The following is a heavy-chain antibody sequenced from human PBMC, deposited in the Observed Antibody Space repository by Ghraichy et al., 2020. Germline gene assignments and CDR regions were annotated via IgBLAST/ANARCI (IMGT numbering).Heavy chain of an antibody. D-gene: IGHD2-15*01. CDR3: AKESLSSPYCSGGSCYPESPEYFQH. CDR1: GFTFSSYG. CDR2: ISYDGSNK. V-gene: IGHV3-30*18. Sequence: GGSLRLSCAASGFTFSSYGMHWVRQAPGKGLEWVAVISYDGSNKYYADSVKGRFTISRDNSKNTLYLQMNSLRAEDTAVYYCAKESLSSPYCSGGSCYPESPEYFQHWGQGTLGTVSS. J-gene: IGHJ1*01.